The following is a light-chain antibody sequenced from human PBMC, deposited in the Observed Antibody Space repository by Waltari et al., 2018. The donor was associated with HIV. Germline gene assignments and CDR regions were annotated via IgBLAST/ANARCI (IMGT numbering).Light chain of an antibody. V-gene: IGKV1-39*01. J-gene: IGKJ2*01. CDR2: GAS. CDR1: QNINSY. Sequence: DIQMTQSPSSLSASVGDRVTITCRVNQNINSYLNWYRQKPGKAPNLLIFGASTLQSGVPSRFSASGSGIDFILTISGVQHEDFATYFCQQSHTTPATFGQGTKLEMK. CDR3: QQSHTTPAT.